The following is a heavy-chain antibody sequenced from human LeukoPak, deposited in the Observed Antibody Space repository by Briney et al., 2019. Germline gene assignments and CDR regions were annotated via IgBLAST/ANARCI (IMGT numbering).Heavy chain of an antibody. CDR2: INPNSGGT. J-gene: IGHJ4*02. CDR3: AGDFNPYYYDSSGYSQ. V-gene: IGHV1-2*02. D-gene: IGHD3-22*01. CDR1: GYTFTGYY. Sequence: ASVKVSCKASGYTFTGYYMHWVRQAPGQGLEWMGWINPNSGGTNYAQKFQGRVTMTRDTSISTAYMELSRLRSDDTAVYYCAGDFNPYYYDSSGYSQWGQGTLVTVSS.